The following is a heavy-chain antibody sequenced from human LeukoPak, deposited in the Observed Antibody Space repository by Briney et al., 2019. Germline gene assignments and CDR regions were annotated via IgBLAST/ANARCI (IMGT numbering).Heavy chain of an antibody. J-gene: IGHJ6*03. Sequence: SETLSLTCAVYGGSFSGYYWTWIRQPPDKGLEWIGEINHSGSTNYNPSLKSRVTISVDTSKNQFSLKLSSVTAADTAVYYCARTTMVRGTYYMDVWGKGTTVTISS. CDR2: INHSGST. V-gene: IGHV4-34*01. CDR1: GGSFSGYY. CDR3: ARTTMVRGTYYMDV. D-gene: IGHD3-10*01.